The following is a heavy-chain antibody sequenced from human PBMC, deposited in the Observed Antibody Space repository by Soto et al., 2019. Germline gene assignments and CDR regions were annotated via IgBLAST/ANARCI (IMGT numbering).Heavy chain of an antibody. CDR1: CGSFSGYY. CDR3: ARGTGRGWYYYYGMDV. J-gene: IGHJ6*02. D-gene: IGHD2-8*02. V-gene: IGHV4-34*01. CDR2: INHSGST. Sequence: SETLSLTCAFYCGSFSGYYWSWIRQPPGKGLEWIGEINHSGSTNYNPSLKSRVTISVDTSKNQFSLKLSSVTAADTAVYYCARGTGRGWYYYYGMDVWGQGTTVTVSS.